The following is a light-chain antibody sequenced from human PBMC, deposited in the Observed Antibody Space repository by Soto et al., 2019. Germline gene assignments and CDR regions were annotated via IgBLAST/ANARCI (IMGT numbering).Light chain of an antibody. CDR2: GAS. V-gene: IGKV3-15*01. CDR1: QSVSNK. CDR3: QHYDYWPPIYT. J-gene: IGKJ2*01. Sequence: TQSPATLSFSTGQRSTLSCSSIQSVSNKLAWYQHKPGQIPRLLIYGASTRATGVPARFSGSGSETEFALTISSLQSEDSAIYSCQHYDYWPPIYTFGQGTKVDIK.